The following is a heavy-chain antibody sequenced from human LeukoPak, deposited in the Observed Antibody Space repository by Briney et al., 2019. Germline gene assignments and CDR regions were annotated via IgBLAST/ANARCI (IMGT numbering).Heavy chain of an antibody. CDR1: GGSISSSSYY. J-gene: IGHJ4*02. CDR3: RVNSYGYYFDY. Sequence: SETLSLTCTVSGGSISSSSYYWSWIRQPPGKGLEWIGSIYYSGSTYYNPSLKSRVTISVDTSKNQFSLKLSSVTAADTAVYYCRVNSYGYYFDYWGQGTLVTVSS. V-gene: IGHV4-39*01. D-gene: IGHD5-18*01. CDR2: IYYSGST.